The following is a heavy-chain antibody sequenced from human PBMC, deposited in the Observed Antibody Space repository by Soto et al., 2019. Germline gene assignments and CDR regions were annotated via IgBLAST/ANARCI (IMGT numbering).Heavy chain of an antibody. V-gene: IGHV3-23*01. J-gene: IGHJ6*03. CDR1: GFIFSNYA. D-gene: IGHD6-13*01. CDR3: AKVRGSTYYYHMDV. CDR2: ISGSGGLT. Sequence: EVHLLESGGGLVQPGGSLRLSCAASGFIFSNYAVSWVRQAPGKGLEWVSGISGSGGLTYYADSVKGRFTISRDNSRDTLYLQMNSLRAEDTAVYDCAKVRGSTYYYHMDVWGKGTTVTVSS.